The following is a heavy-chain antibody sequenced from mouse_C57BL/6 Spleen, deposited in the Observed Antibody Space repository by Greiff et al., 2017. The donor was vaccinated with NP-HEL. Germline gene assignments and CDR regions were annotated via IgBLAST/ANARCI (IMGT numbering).Heavy chain of an antibody. CDR3: ARKYYGSSGGFAY. CDR2: ISSGSSTI. J-gene: IGHJ3*01. Sequence: EVKLMESGGGLVKPGGSLKLSCAASGFTFSDYGMHWVRQAPEKGLEWVAYISSGSSTIYYADTVKGRCTISIDNAKNTLFLQLTSLRSEDPAMYYCARKYYGSSGGFAYWGQGTLVTVSA. D-gene: IGHD1-1*01. CDR1: GFTFSDYG. V-gene: IGHV5-17*01.